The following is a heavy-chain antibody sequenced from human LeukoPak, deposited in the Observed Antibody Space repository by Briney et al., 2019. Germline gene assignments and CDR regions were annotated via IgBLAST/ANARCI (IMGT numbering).Heavy chain of an antibody. D-gene: IGHD3-16*01. CDR3: ARALDGGDAASYFDY. J-gene: IGHJ4*02. CDR1: GGSISSSNW. CDR2: IYHSGST. Sequence: PSGTLSLTCAVSGGSISSSNWWSWVRQPPGKGLEWIGEIYHSGSTNYNPSLKSRVTISVDKSKNQFSVKLSSVTAADTAVYYCARALDGGDAASYFDYWGQGTLVTVSS. V-gene: IGHV4-4*02.